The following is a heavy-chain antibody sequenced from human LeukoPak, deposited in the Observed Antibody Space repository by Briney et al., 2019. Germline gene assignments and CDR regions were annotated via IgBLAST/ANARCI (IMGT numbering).Heavy chain of an antibody. CDR3: ARDRPDDSSGSFDY. Sequence: ASVKVSCKASGGTFSSYAISWVRQAPGQGLEWMGGIIPIFGTANYAQKFQGRVTITADESTSTAYMELSSLRSEDTAVYYCARDRPDDSSGSFDYWGQGTLVTVSS. D-gene: IGHD3-22*01. CDR1: GGTFSSYA. CDR2: IIPIFGTA. J-gene: IGHJ4*02. V-gene: IGHV1-69*13.